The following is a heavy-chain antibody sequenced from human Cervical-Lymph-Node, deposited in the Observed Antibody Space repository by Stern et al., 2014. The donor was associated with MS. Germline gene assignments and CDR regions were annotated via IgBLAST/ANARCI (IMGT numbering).Heavy chain of an antibody. J-gene: IGHJ4*02. V-gene: IGHV3-30-3*01. CDR1: GFSVSNYD. Sequence: QVQLVQSGGGVVQPGRSLRLSCAASGFSVSNYDMHWVRQAPGKGLEWVTIISYDGSNKYYADSVKGRFTISRDNSKNTLYLQMNSLRAEDTAVYYCARGTYYYDNGGHNHLDFWGQGTLVTVSS. CDR3: ARGTYYYDNGGHNHLDF. CDR2: ISYDGSNK. D-gene: IGHD3-22*01.